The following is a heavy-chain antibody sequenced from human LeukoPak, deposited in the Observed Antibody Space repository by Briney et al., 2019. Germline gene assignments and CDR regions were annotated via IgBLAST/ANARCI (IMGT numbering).Heavy chain of an antibody. Sequence: SVKVSCKASGGTFSSYAISWVRQAPGQGLEWMAGIIPIFGTANYAQKFQGRVTITADESTSTAYMELSSLRSEDTAVYYCARDSTLRYFDWFDYYYGMDVWGQGTTVTVSS. CDR1: GGTFSSYA. CDR2: IIPIFGTA. V-gene: IGHV1-69*13. D-gene: IGHD3-9*01. J-gene: IGHJ6*02. CDR3: ARDSTLRYFDWFDYYYGMDV.